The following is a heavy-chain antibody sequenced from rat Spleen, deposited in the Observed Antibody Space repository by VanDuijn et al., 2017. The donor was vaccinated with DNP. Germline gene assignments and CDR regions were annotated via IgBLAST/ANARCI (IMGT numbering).Heavy chain of an antibody. J-gene: IGHJ4*01. D-gene: IGHD1-10*01. CDR2: ISTSGGST. V-gene: IGHV5-7*01. CDR1: GFTFSNYN. CDR3: ARVNNNLYYGLDA. Sequence: EVQLVESGGGLVQPGRSLKLSCEASGFTFSNYNMAWVRQAPKKGLEWVATISTSGGSTYYRDSVKGRFTISRDNAESTLYLQMDSLRSEDTATYYCARVNNNLYYGLDAWGQGTSVTVSS.